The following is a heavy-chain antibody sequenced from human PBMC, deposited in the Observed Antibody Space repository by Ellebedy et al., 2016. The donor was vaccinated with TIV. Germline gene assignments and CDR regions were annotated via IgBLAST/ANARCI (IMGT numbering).Heavy chain of an antibody. CDR3: ARDGGLGELLDGYFDS. CDR1: GFTVGTNY. V-gene: IGHV3-66*01. D-gene: IGHD3-10*01. J-gene: IGHJ4*02. CDR2: IFGGGTT. Sequence: GESLKISCAASGFTVGTNYMNWIRQAPGKGLEWVSLIFGGGTTYYADSVKGRFTMYSDTSTNMVFLQINSLRAEDTAVYYCARDGGLGELLDGYFDSWGQGTLVTVSS.